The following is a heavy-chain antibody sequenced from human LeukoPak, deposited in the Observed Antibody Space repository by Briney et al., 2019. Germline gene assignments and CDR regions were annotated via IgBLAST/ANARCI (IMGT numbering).Heavy chain of an antibody. CDR1: GFTFSSYE. Sequence: GGSLRLSCVASGFTFSSYEMNWVRQAPGKGLEWLSYIGSSDSTTHYADSVKGRFTISRDNAKNSLYLQMNSLRVEDTAVYYCARDRGYYGDYWGQGTLVTVSS. CDR3: ARDRGYYGDY. V-gene: IGHV3-48*03. CDR2: IGSSDSTT. D-gene: IGHD3-10*01. J-gene: IGHJ4*02.